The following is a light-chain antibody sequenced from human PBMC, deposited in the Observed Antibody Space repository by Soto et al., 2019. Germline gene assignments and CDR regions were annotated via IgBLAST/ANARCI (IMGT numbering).Light chain of an antibody. J-gene: IGKJ1*01. CDR2: GAS. CDR3: QQYGGSPRT. Sequence: EIVLTQSPGTLSLSPGERATLSCRASQSVGSNYLAWYQQKSGQAPRLLIYGASSRATGIPDRFSGSGSGTDFTLTISRLEPEDFAVYYCQQYGGSPRTFGQGTKVDIK. CDR1: QSVGSNY. V-gene: IGKV3-20*01.